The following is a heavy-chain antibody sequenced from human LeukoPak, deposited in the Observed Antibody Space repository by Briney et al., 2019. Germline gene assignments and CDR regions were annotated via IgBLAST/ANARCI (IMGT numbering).Heavy chain of an antibody. D-gene: IGHD5-12*01. CDR1: GYSISSGYY. CDR3: ARVGVGYDLTSYVRWFDP. V-gene: IGHV4-38-2*02. J-gene: IGHJ5*02. Sequence: SETLSLTCTVSGYSISSGYYWGWIRQPPGKGLEWIGSIYHSGKTYYNPSLKSRVTISVDTSKNQFSLKLSSVTAADTAVYYCARVGVGYDLTSYVRWFDPWGQGTLVTVSS. CDR2: IYHSGKT.